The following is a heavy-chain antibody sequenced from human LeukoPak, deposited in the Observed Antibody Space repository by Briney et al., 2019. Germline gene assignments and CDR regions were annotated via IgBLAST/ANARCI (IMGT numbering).Heavy chain of an antibody. CDR3: AKVGCSSTSCYEGATHAEYFQH. Sequence: GGSLRLSCEASGFTFSSYAMSWVRQAPGKGLEWVSAISGSGGSTYYADSVKGRFTISRDNSKNTLYLQMNSLRAEDTAVYYCAKVGCSSTSCYEGATHAEYFQHWGQGTLVTVSS. J-gene: IGHJ1*01. V-gene: IGHV3-23*01. CDR1: GFTFSSYA. D-gene: IGHD2-2*01. CDR2: ISGSGGST.